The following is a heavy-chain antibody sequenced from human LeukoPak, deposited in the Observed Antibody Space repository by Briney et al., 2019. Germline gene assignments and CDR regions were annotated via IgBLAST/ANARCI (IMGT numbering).Heavy chain of an antibody. D-gene: IGHD3-22*01. Sequence: SVKVSCKASGGTFSSYAISWVRQAPGQGLEWMGRIIPIFGTANYAQKFQGRATITTDESTSTAYMELSSLRSEDTAVYYCASRSGSQTYYYDSSGYYPNWGQGTLVTVSS. J-gene: IGHJ4*02. CDR3: ASRSGSQTYYYDSSGYYPN. CDR1: GGTFSSYA. V-gene: IGHV1-69*05. CDR2: IIPIFGTA.